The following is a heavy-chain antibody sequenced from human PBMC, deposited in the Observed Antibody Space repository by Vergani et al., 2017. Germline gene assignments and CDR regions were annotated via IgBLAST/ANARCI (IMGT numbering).Heavy chain of an antibody. Sequence: QVQLQESGPGLVKPSQTLSLTCTVSGGSISSGSYYWSWLRQPAGKGLEWIGRIYTSGSTNYNPPLKSRVTMSVDTSKNQFSLKLSSVTAADTAVYYCARSIAAAGPFDYWGQGTLVTVSS. D-gene: IGHD6-13*01. CDR2: IYTSGST. J-gene: IGHJ4*02. CDR3: ARSIAAAGPFDY. V-gene: IGHV4-61*02. CDR1: GGSISSGSYY.